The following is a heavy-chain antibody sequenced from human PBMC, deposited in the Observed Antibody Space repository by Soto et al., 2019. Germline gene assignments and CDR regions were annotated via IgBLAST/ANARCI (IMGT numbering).Heavy chain of an antibody. CDR1: GYTFTSYG. CDR2: TSAYNGNT. V-gene: IGHV1-18*04. D-gene: IGHD3-22*01. Sequence: ASVKVSCKASGYTFTSYGISWVRQAPGQGLEWMGWTSAYNGNTNYAQKLQGRVTMTTDTSTSTAYMELRSLRSDDTAVYYCARIYYYDSSGYYLDYWGQGTLVTVSS. J-gene: IGHJ4*02. CDR3: ARIYYYDSSGYYLDY.